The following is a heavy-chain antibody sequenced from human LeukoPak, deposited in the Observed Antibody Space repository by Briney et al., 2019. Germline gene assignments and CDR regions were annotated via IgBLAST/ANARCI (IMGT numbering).Heavy chain of an antibody. CDR1: GVSISSSSYY. V-gene: IGHV4-39*01. CDR2: INDSGST. Sequence: SETLSLTCTVSGVSISSSSYYWGWIRQPPGKGLEWIRSINDSGSTDYNLSLKCSITISVATSKNQFYLNLSSVTAADTAVYYCARHGRIVGATVDYWGKGTMVTVSS. J-gene: IGHJ4*02. D-gene: IGHD1-26*01. CDR3: ARHGRIVGATVDY.